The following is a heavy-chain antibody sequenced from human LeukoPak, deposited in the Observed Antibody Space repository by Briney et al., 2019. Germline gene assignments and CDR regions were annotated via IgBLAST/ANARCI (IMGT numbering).Heavy chain of an antibody. Sequence: GESLKISCKGSGYSFSNDWTAWVRQMPGKGLEWMGIIYPGDSDTRYSPSFQGQVTISADKSITTAYLQWSSLKASDTAMYYCARSDKSAMVFWYWGQGTLVTVSS. CDR2: IYPGDSDT. CDR3: ARSDKSAMVFWY. CDR1: GYSFSNDW. V-gene: IGHV5-51*01. J-gene: IGHJ4*02. D-gene: IGHD5-18*01.